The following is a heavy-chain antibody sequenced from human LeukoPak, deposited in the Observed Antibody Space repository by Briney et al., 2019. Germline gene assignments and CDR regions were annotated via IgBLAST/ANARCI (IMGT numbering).Heavy chain of an antibody. CDR1: GFTFSSYS. Sequence: KPGGSLRLSCAASGFTFSSYSMNWVRQAPGKGLEWVSSISSSSSYIYYADSVKGRFTISRDNAKKSLYLQMNSLRAEDTAVYYCARGAPELSASDIWGQGTMVTVSS. CDR3: ARGAPELSASDI. CDR2: ISSSSSYI. D-gene: IGHD1-14*01. V-gene: IGHV3-21*01. J-gene: IGHJ3*02.